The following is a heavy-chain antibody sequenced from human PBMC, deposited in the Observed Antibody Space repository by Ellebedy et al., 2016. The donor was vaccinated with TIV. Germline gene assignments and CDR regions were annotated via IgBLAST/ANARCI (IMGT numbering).Heavy chain of an antibody. CDR3: ARRNGGTYQHYFDF. D-gene: IGHD3-16*02. Sequence: GESLKISCQASGNSFATKWIGWVRQKPGTGLEWMGSIYPGDSDTKYSPSFQGRVSISADKSTSTAYLQWTSLKASDTAMYFCARRNGGTYQHYFDFWGQGTHVSVSS. J-gene: IGHJ4*02. V-gene: IGHV5-51*06. CDR2: IYPGDSDT. CDR1: GNSFATKW.